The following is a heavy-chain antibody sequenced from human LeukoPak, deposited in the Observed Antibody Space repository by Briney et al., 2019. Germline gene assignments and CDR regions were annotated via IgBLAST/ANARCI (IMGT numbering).Heavy chain of an antibody. Sequence: SETLSLTCTVSGGSISSSSYYWGWIRQPPGKGLEWIGSIYYSGSTYYNPSLKSRVTISVDTSKNQFSLKLSSVTAADTAVYYCARYMYSSSSSDYWGQGTLVTVSS. CDR1: GGSISSSSYY. D-gene: IGHD6-6*01. V-gene: IGHV4-39*01. CDR2: IYYSGST. J-gene: IGHJ4*02. CDR3: ARYMYSSSSSDY.